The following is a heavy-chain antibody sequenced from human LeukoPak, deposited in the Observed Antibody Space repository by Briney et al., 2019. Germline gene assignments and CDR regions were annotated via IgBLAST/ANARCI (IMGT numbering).Heavy chain of an antibody. D-gene: IGHD4-17*01. CDR1: GFIFSNYV. V-gene: IGHV3-23*01. CDR3: TRDSSYGDYSTAFDY. Sequence: AGGSLRLSCAASGFIFSNYVMTWVRQAPGKGLEWVSSSGSTTDYSDSVKGRFTISRDNSKNTLYLQMNSLRADDTAVYYCTRDSSYGDYSTAFDYWGQGALVTVSS. CDR2: SGSTT. J-gene: IGHJ4*02.